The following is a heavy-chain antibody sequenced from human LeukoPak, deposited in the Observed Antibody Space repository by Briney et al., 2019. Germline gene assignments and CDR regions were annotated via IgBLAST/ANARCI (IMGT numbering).Heavy chain of an antibody. J-gene: IGHJ4*02. CDR2: ISYDGSNR. CDR1: GFTFSSYG. D-gene: IGHD3-10*01. CDR3: ATGLGESFDC. Sequence: PGRSLRLSCAASGFTFSSYGMHWVRQAPGKGLEWVAVISYDGSNRYYADSVKGRFTISRDNSKNTLYLQMNSLRAEDTAVYYCATGLGESFDCWGQGTLVTVSS. V-gene: IGHV3-30*03.